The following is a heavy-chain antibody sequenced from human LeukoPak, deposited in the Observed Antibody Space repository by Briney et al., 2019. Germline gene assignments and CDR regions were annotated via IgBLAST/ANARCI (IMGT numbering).Heavy chain of an antibody. CDR1: GFIFTDYG. J-gene: IGHJ4*02. CDR3: AKVAQRGFDYSNSFQY. CDR2: IWSDATNM. Sequence: GGSLRLSCAASGFIFTDYGFHWVRQAPGKGLEWVAAIWSDATNMFYANSVKGRFFIQRDDYQNTVYLEMSSLRAEDTAVYYCAKVAQRGFDYSNSFQYWGQGSLVTVSS. D-gene: IGHD4-11*01. V-gene: IGHV3-33*06.